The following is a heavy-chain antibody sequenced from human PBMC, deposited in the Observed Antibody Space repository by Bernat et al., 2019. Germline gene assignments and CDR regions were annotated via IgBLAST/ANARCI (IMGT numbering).Heavy chain of an antibody. CDR3: AKAYDVLTGYYLGLDY. V-gene: IGHV3-30*18. CDR2: ISYDGSNK. Sequence: VQLLESGGGLVQPGGSLRLSCSASGFTFSSYGMHWVRQAPGNGLEWVAVISYDGSNKYYADSVKGRFTISRDNSKNTLYLQMNSLRAEDTAVYYCAKAYDVLTGYYLGLDYWGQGTLVTVSS. D-gene: IGHD3-9*01. J-gene: IGHJ4*02. CDR1: GFTFSSYG.